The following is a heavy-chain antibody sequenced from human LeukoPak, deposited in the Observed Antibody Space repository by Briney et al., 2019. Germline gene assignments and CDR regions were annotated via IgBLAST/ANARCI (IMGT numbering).Heavy chain of an antibody. V-gene: IGHV1-18*01. D-gene: IGHD6-19*01. CDR3: ARGLYSSGWYDDY. J-gene: IGHJ4*02. CDR1: GYTFINYA. Sequence: GXSVKVSCKTSGYTFINYAMHWVRQAPGQRLEWMGWISAYNGNTNYAQKLQGRVTMTTDTSTSTAYMELRSLRSDDTAVYYCARGLYSSGWYDDYWGQGTLVTVSS. CDR2: ISAYNGNT.